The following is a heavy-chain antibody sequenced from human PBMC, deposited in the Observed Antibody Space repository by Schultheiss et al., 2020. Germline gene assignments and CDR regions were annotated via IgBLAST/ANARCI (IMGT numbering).Heavy chain of an antibody. D-gene: IGHD3-22*01. CDR1: GFTFSSYA. CDR2: ISYDGSKK. J-gene: IGHJ5*02. V-gene: IGHV3-30-3*01. Sequence: GGSLRLSCAASGFTFSSYAMSWVRQAPGKGLEWVAVISYDGSKKYYADSVKGRFTISRDNSNNTLYLQMNSLRAEDTAVYYCAKVGPAYYDSSGPIDPWGQGTVVTVSS. CDR3: AKVGPAYYDSSGPIDP.